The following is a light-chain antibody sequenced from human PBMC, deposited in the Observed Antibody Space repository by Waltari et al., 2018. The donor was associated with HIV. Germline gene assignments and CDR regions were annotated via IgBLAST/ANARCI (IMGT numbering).Light chain of an antibody. Sequence: QSALPQPASVSGSPGQSITISCTGTSSDFGRYNLFSWYQQHPGKAPKRMIYEVTKRPSGVSDRFSGSKSGNTASLTISGLQTEDESDYYCCSYADSITPWVFGGGTKLTVL. CDR2: EVT. J-gene: IGLJ3*02. V-gene: IGLV2-23*02. CDR3: CSYADSITPWV. CDR1: SSDFGRYNL.